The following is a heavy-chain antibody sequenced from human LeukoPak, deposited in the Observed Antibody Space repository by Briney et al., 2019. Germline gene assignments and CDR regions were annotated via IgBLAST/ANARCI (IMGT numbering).Heavy chain of an antibody. CDR1: GYTFTSYH. CDR3: ARDGDYYDSSGYTDY. V-gene: IGHV1-46*01. CDR2: INPSGGTT. J-gene: IGHJ4*02. D-gene: IGHD3-22*01. Sequence: ASVKVSCKASGYTFTSYHMHWVRQAPGQGLEWMGIINPSGGTTNYAQKFRGRVTMTRDMSTSTVYMELSSLRSEDTAVYYCARDGDYYDSSGYTDYWGQGTLVTVSS.